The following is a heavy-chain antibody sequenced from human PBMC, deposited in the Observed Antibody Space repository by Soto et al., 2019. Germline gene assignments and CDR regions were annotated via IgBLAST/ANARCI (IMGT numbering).Heavy chain of an antibody. CDR1: GGTFSSYA. CDR3: ARGPSLDALYWYFDL. V-gene: IGHV1-69*12. Sequence: QVQLVQSGAEVKKPGSSVKVSCKASGGTFSSYAISWVRQAPGQGLEWMGGIIPIFGTANYAQKFQGRVPITADESTRTAYMELSSLRSEDTAVYYCARGPSLDALYWYFDLWGRGTLVTVSS. J-gene: IGHJ2*01. CDR2: IIPIFGTA.